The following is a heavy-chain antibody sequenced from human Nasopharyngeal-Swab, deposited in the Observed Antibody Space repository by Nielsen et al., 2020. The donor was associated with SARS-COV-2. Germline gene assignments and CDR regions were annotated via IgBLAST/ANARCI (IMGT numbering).Heavy chain of an antibody. V-gene: IGHV3-74*01. CDR2: IHGDGRNT. Sequence: GGSLRLSCAASGFTFRTYWMHWVRQAPGKGLEWISEIHGDGRNTNYADSVKGRFTISRDNAKSTLYLQMNSLRAEDTAVYYCANWFDPWGQGTLVTVSS. J-gene: IGHJ5*02. CDR3: ANWFDP. CDR1: GFTFRTYW.